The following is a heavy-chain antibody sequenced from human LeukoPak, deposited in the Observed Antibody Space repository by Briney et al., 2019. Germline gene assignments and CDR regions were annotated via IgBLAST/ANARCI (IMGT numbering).Heavy chain of an antibody. CDR3: AKVFSDCSGGSCYWSEFDY. CDR1: GFTFSSYG. Sequence: GGSLRLSCAASGFTFSSYGMHWVRQAPGKGLGWVAVIWYDGSNKYYADSVKGRFTISRDNSKNTLYLQMNSLRAEDTAVYYCAKVFSDCSGGSCYWSEFDYWGQGTLVTVSS. V-gene: IGHV3-33*06. D-gene: IGHD2-15*01. J-gene: IGHJ4*02. CDR2: IWYDGSNK.